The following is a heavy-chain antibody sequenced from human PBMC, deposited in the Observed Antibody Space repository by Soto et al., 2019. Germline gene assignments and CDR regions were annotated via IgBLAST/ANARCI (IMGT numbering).Heavy chain of an antibody. Sequence: SETLSLTCTVSGGSISSYYWSWIRQPPGKGLEWIGYIYYSGSTNYNPSLKSRVPISVDTSKNQFSLKLSSVTAADTAVYYCAGGYCSSTSCHYYYYYMDVWGKGTTVTVSS. D-gene: IGHD2-2*01. CDR3: AGGYCSSTSCHYYYYYMDV. CDR1: GGSISSYY. CDR2: IYYSGST. J-gene: IGHJ6*03. V-gene: IGHV4-59*01.